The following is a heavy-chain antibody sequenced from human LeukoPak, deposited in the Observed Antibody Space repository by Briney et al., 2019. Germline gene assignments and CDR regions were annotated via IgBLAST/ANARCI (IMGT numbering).Heavy chain of an antibody. CDR3: ARESTKAYNWFDP. Sequence: ASVKVSCKASGYTFTSYYMHWVRQAPGQGLEWMGIINPSGGSTGHAQKFQGRVTMTRDTSTSTVYMELSSLRSEDTAVYYCARESTKAYNWFDPWGQGTLVTVSS. J-gene: IGHJ5*02. D-gene: IGHD2-2*01. CDR2: INPSGGST. CDR1: GYTFTSYY. V-gene: IGHV1-46*01.